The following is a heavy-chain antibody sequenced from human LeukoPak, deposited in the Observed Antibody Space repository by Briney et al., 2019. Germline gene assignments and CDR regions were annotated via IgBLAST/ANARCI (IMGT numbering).Heavy chain of an antibody. D-gene: IGHD2-15*01. J-gene: IGHJ4*02. CDR2: IIPIFGTA. CDR3: ARDGYCSGGSCY. V-gene: IGHV1-69*05. CDR1: GGTFSSYA. Sequence: GASVKVSCKAYGGTFSSYAISWVRQAPGQGLEWMGGIIPIFGTANYAQKFQGRVTITTDESTSTAYMELSSLRSEDTAVYYCARDGYCSGGSCYWGQGTLVTVSS.